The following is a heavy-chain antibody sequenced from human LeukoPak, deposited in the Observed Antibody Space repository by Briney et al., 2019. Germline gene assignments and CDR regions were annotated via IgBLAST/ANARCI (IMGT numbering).Heavy chain of an antibody. CDR1: GGSISSYY. Sequence: SETLSLTCTVSGGSISSYYWSWVRQPPGKGLEWIGYIYYTGSTNYNPSLKSRVTVSVDTSKNQFSLKLSSVTAADTAVYYCARGVSYGDLQSWGQGTLVTVSS. CDR3: ARGVSYGDLQS. CDR2: IYYTGST. V-gene: IGHV4-59*01. J-gene: IGHJ4*02. D-gene: IGHD4-17*01.